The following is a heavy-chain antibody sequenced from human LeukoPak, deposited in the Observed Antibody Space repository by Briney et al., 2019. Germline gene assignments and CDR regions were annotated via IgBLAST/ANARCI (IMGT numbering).Heavy chain of an antibody. J-gene: IGHJ5*02. D-gene: IGHD5-12*01. CDR3: ARGRRGRQWLPREFDP. Sequence: PSETLSLTCAVYGGSFSGYYWSWIRQPPGKGLEWIGEINHSGSTNYNPSLKSRVTISVDTSKNQFSLKLSSVTAADTAVYYCARGRRGRQWLPREFDPWGQGTLVTVSS. CDR2: INHSGST. V-gene: IGHV4-34*01. CDR1: GGSFSGYY.